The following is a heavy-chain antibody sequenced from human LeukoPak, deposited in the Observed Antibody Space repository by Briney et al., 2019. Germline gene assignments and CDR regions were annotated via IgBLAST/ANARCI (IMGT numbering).Heavy chain of an antibody. D-gene: IGHD5-18*01. CDR1: GFIFSSYW. Sequence: GGSLRLSCAASGFIFSSYWMSLGRPAPGPGLPWVANIKQDGSEKYYVDSVKGRFTISRDNAKNSLYLQMNSLRAEDTAVYYCAREYVDTAMVRFDYWGQGTLVTVSS. CDR2: IKQDGSEK. CDR3: AREYVDTAMVRFDY. J-gene: IGHJ4*02. V-gene: IGHV3-7*01.